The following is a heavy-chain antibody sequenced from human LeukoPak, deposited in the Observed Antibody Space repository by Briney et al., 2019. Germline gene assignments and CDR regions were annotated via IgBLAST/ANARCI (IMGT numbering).Heavy chain of an antibody. J-gene: IGHJ4*02. CDR2: IYYSGST. CDR1: GGSISSYY. Sequence: PSETLSLTCTVSGGSISSYYWSLIRQPPGKGLEWIGYIYYSGSTNYNPSLRSRVTISVDTSKNQFSLKLSSVTAADTAVYYCARVNYDFWSGYSLDYWGQGTLVTVSS. CDR3: ARVNYDFWSGYSLDY. D-gene: IGHD3-3*01. V-gene: IGHV4-59*01.